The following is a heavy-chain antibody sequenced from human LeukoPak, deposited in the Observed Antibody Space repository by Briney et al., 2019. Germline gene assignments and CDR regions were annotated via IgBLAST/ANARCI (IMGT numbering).Heavy chain of an antibody. CDR3: ARVQTYYYDSSGSDY. CDR1: GFTFSSYW. V-gene: IGHV3-7*03. CDR2: IKQDGSEK. D-gene: IGHD3-22*01. Sequence: HSGGSLRLSCAASGFTFSSYWMSWVRQAPGKGLEWVANIKQDGSEKYYVDSVKGRFTISRDNSKNTLYLQMNSLRAEDTAVYYCARVQTYYYDSSGSDYWGQGTLVTVSS. J-gene: IGHJ4*02.